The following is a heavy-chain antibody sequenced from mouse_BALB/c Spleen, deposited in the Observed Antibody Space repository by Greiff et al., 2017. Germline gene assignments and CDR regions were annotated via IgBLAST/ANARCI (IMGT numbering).Heavy chain of an antibody. J-gene: IGHJ4*01. Sequence: QVQLQQSGAELMKPGASVKISCKATGYTFSSYWIEWVKQRPGHGLEWIGEILPGSGSTNYNEKFKGKATFTADTSSNTAYMQLSSLTSEDSAVYYCAGGSSLYYAMDYWGQGTSVTVSS. CDR2: ILPGSGST. V-gene: IGHV1-9*01. CDR3: AGGSSLYYAMDY. CDR1: GYTFSSYW. D-gene: IGHD1-1*01.